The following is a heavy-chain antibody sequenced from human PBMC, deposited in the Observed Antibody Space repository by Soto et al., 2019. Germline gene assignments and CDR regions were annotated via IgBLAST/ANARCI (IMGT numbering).Heavy chain of an antibody. CDR2: IGTAGDT. CDR1: GFTFSSYD. V-gene: IGHV3-13*01. Sequence: GGSLRLSCAASGFTFSSYDMHWVRQATGKGLEWVSAIGTAGDTYYPGSVKGRFTISRENAKNSLYLQMNSLRAEDTAVYYCAREKGFLEWLPTKTDYYGMDVWGQGTTVTVSS. D-gene: IGHD3-3*01. CDR3: AREKGFLEWLPTKTDYYGMDV. J-gene: IGHJ6*02.